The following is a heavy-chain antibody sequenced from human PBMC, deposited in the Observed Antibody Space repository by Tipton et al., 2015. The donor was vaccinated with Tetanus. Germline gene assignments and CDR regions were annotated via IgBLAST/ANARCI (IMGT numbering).Heavy chain of an antibody. V-gene: IGHV4-34*01. CDR1: GGSFSLYY. D-gene: IGHD5-24*01. J-gene: IGHJ3*01. CDR2: ISHSGSS. Sequence: TLSLTCTVSGGSFSLYYWNWVRQSPGKGLEWIGEISHSGSSGYSPSLKSRVTISVDTSKNQFSLRLRSVAAADTAVYYCARGGRDAYNNPLGAFDVWGRGTTATVSS. CDR3: ARGGRDAYNNPLGAFDV.